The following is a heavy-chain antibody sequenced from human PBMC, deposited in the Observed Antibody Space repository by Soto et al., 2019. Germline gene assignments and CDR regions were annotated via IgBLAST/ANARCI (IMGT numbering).Heavy chain of an antibody. J-gene: IGHJ6*02. CDR3: AEDRGGGGYSGYGAHYYYFFAMDV. CDR1: GVTFSSYA. CDR2: INPTSGDT. V-gene: IGHV1-2*02. D-gene: IGHD5-12*01. Sequence: ASVKVSCKASGVTFSSYAISWVRQAPGQGLEWMGWINPTSGDTNYAQKFQGRVTMTRDTSISTAYMELSRLTSDDTAVYYCAEDRGGGGYSGYGAHYYYFFAMDVWGQGTTVTVSS.